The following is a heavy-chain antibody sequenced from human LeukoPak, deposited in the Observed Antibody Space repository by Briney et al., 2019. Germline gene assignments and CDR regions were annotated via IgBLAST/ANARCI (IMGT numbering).Heavy chain of an antibody. D-gene: IGHD4-23*01. CDR3: AKSYGGNSHYYYYYMDV. V-gene: IGHV4-59*01. J-gene: IGHJ6*03. Sequence: SETLSLTCTVSGGSISSYYWSWIRQPPGKGLEWIGYIYYSGSTNYNPSLKSRVTISVDTSKNQFSLKLSSVTAADTAVYYCAKSYGGNSHYYYYYMDVWGKGTTVTVSS. CDR2: IYYSGST. CDR1: GGSISSYY.